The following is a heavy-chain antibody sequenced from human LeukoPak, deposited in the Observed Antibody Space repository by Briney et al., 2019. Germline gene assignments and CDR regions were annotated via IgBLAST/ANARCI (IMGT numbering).Heavy chain of an antibody. D-gene: IGHD6-13*01. CDR1: GGSISSGGYY. CDR3: ARDEGYSSSCLDY. CDR2: IYYSGGT. Sequence: PSQTLSLTCTVSGGSISSGGYYWSWIRQHPGKGLEWIGYIYYSGGTYYNPSLKSRVTISVDTSKNQLSLKLSSVTAADTAVYYCARDEGYSSSCLDYWGQGTLVTVSS. J-gene: IGHJ4*02. V-gene: IGHV4-31*03.